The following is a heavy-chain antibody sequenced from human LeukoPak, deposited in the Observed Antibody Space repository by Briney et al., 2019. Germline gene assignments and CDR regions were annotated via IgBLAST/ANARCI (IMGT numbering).Heavy chain of an antibody. CDR2: ISYDGSNK. J-gene: IGHJ4*02. V-gene: IGHV3-30*03. D-gene: IGHD6-19*01. CDR3: ARGMWRAVAGNIPHDY. CDR1: GFTFSSYG. Sequence: PGRSLRLSCAASGFTFSSYGMHWVRQAPGKGLEWVAVISYDGSNKYYADSVKGRFTISRDNSKNTLYLQMNSLRAEDTAVYYCARGMWRAVAGNIPHDYWGQGTLVTVSS.